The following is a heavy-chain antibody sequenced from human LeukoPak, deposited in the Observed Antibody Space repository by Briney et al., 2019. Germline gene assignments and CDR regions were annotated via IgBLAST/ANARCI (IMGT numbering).Heavy chain of an antibody. CDR3: ATTGELDRITMVRGANYYYGMDV. CDR2: FDPEDGET. Sequence: ASVKVSCKVSGYTLTELSMHWVRQAPGKGLEWMGGFDPEDGETIYAQKFQGRVTMTEDTSTDTAYMELSSLRSEDTAVYYCATTGELDRITMVRGANYYYGMDVWGQGTTVTVSS. J-gene: IGHJ6*02. V-gene: IGHV1-24*01. CDR1: GYTLTELS. D-gene: IGHD3-10*01.